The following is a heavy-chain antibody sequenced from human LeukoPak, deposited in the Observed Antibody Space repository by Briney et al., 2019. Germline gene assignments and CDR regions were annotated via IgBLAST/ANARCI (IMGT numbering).Heavy chain of an antibody. Sequence: SETLSLTCTVSGGSISSYYWSWIRQPPGKGLEWIGYTYYSGSTNYNPSLKSRVTISVDTSKNQFSLKLSSVTAADTAVYYCARMAARDWYYYDSSGHFDYWGQGTLVTVSS. CDR3: ARMAARDWYYYDSSGHFDY. J-gene: IGHJ4*02. V-gene: IGHV4-59*01. CDR1: GGSISSYY. CDR2: TYYSGST. D-gene: IGHD3-22*01.